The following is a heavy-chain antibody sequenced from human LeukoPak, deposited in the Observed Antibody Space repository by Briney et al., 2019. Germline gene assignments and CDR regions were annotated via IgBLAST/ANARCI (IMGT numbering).Heavy chain of an antibody. J-gene: IGHJ4*02. V-gene: IGHV3-7*04. D-gene: IGHD1-26*01. Sequence: PGGSLRLSCAASGFTFSGYWMSWVRQAPGKGLEWVANIKGDGRENIYLDSVKGRFTISRDNAKNSLYLQMNTLRAEDTAVYYCARDCVIVGAPCYDYWGQGTLVTVSS. CDR1: GFTFSGYW. CDR2: IKGDGREN. CDR3: ARDCVIVGAPCYDY.